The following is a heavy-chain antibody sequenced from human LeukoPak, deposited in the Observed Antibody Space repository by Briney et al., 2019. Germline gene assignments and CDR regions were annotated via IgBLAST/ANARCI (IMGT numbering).Heavy chain of an antibody. Sequence: PSGTLSLTCTVSGGSISSSSYYWGWIRRPPGKGLEWIGSIYYSGSTYYNPSLKSRVTISVDTSKNQFSLKLSSVTAADTAVYYCARRLKYSSSSRWGLYFDYWGQGTLVTVSS. CDR1: GGSISSSSYY. V-gene: IGHV4-39*01. J-gene: IGHJ4*02. D-gene: IGHD6-6*01. CDR2: IYYSGST. CDR3: ARRLKYSSSSRWGLYFDY.